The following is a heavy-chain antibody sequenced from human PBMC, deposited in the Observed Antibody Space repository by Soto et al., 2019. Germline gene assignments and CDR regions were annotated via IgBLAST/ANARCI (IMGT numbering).Heavy chain of an antibody. J-gene: IGHJ5*02. D-gene: IGHD6-13*01. V-gene: IGHV1-3*01. CDR2: INAGNGNT. CDR3: ARELLQQQLAP. Sequence: VQLVQSGAAVKKPWASVEVSCKASGYTCTSYARHLVRHAPGQRRVWMGWINAGNGNTKYSQKFQSRVPITRDTAASTAYMELSSLRSEDTAVYYCARELLQQQLAPWGQRTMVTVSS. CDR1: GYTCTSYA.